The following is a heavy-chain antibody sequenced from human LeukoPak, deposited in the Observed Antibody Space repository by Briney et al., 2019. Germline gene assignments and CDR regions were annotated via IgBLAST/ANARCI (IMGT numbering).Heavy chain of an antibody. J-gene: IGHJ4*02. D-gene: IGHD3-10*01. CDR3: AKVGGGPPYGSGSYLDY. CDR1: GFTFDDYA. V-gene: IGHV3-9*01. CDR2: ISWNSGSI. Sequence: PGGSLRLSCAASGFTFDDYAMHWVRQAPGEGLEWVSGISWNSGSIGYADSVKGRFTISRDNAKNSLYLQMNSLRAEDTALYYCAKVGGGPPYGSGSYLDYWGQGTLVTVSS.